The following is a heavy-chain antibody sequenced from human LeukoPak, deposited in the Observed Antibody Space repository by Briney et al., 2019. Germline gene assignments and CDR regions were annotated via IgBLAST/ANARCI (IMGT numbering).Heavy chain of an antibody. Sequence: SETLSLTCGVSGVPFNTYYWSWIRQSPEKGLEWIGEVNHSGYTNYNPSLKSRVTISVDTSKNQFSLKLRSMTAADTAVYYCARQLYGSDYWGQGTLVTVSS. CDR3: ARQLYGSDY. J-gene: IGHJ4*02. V-gene: IGHV4-34*01. CDR1: GVPFNTYY. CDR2: VNHSGYT. D-gene: IGHD4-17*01.